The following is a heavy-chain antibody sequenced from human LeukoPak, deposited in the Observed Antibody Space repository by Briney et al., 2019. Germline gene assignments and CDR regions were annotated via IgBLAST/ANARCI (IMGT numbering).Heavy chain of an antibody. CDR2: IGWDGGST. Sequence: GGSLRLSCAASGFTFDDYTMHWVRQAPGKGLEWVSLIGWDGGSTYYADSVKGRFTISRDNSKNSLYLQMNSLRTEDTALYYCATMVALGYDFWSGLDYWGQGTLVTVSS. J-gene: IGHJ4*02. CDR1: GFTFDDYT. CDR3: ATMVALGYDFWSGLDY. D-gene: IGHD3-3*01. V-gene: IGHV3-43*01.